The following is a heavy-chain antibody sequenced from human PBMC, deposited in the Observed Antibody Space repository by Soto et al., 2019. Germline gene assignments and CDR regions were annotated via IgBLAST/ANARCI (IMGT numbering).Heavy chain of an antibody. CDR1: GGSISSSSYY. D-gene: IGHD6-13*01. Sequence: SETLSLTCTVSGGSISSSSYYWGWIRQPPGKGLEWIGSIYYSGSTYYNPSLKSRVTISVDTSKNQFSLKLSSVTAADTAVYYCAGSSSWDPYNWFDPWGQGTLVTVFS. J-gene: IGHJ5*02. CDR2: IYYSGST. CDR3: AGSSSWDPYNWFDP. V-gene: IGHV4-39*01.